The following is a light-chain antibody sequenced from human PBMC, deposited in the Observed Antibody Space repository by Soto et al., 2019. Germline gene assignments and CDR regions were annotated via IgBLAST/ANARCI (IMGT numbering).Light chain of an antibody. Sequence: EIVLTQSPGTLSLSPGEGCTLSCRASQSISSSYLAWYQHKPGQSPRLLISASPSMATGIPDRFSGSGSGTDFTLTISRLEPEDFAVYYCQLYGGSPMFSFGQGTKLEIK. CDR1: QSISSSY. J-gene: IGKJ2*01. V-gene: IGKV3-20*01. CDR3: QLYGGSPMFS. CDR2: ASP.